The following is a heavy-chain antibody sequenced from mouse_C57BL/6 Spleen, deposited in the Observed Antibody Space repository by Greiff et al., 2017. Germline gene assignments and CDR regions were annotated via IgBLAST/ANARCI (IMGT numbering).Heavy chain of an antibody. Sequence: QVQLQQPGAELVKPGASVKVSCKASGYTFTSYWMHWVKQRPGQGLEWIGRIHPSDSDTNYNQKFEGKATLTVNKSSSTAYMQLSSLTSEDSADYYGAIYGPYYAMDYWGQGTSVTVSS. CDR1: GYTFTSYW. CDR3: AIYGPYYAMDY. V-gene: IGHV1-74*01. J-gene: IGHJ4*01. D-gene: IGHD1-1*01. CDR2: IHPSDSDT.